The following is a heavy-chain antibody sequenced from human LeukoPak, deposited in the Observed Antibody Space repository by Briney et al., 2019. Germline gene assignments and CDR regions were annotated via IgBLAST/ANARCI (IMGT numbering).Heavy chain of an antibody. J-gene: IGHJ3*02. CDR1: GYTFTSYD. Sequence: GASVKVSCKASGYTFTSYDINWVRHATGQGLEWMGWMNPNNGNRGYAQKFQGRVTMTRSTSISTAYMELSSLRSEDTAVYYCARESTIAMAGLDGFDIWGQGTEVTVSS. CDR3: ARESTIAMAGLDGFDI. D-gene: IGHD6-19*01. CDR2: MNPNNGNR. V-gene: IGHV1-8*01.